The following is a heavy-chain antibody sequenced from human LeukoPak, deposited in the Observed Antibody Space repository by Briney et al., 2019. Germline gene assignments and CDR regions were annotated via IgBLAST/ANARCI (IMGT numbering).Heavy chain of an antibody. J-gene: IGHJ4*02. V-gene: IGHV3-7*01. CDR2: IKQDGSEK. CDR1: GFTFSSYW. CDR3: AREGNHDYGDYVLGY. D-gene: IGHD4-17*01. Sequence: PGGSLRLSCAASGFTFSSYWMSWVRQAPGKGLVWVANIKQDGSEKYYVDSVKGRFTISRDNAKNSLYLQMNSLRAEDTAVYYCAREGNHDYGDYVLGYWGQGTLVTVSS.